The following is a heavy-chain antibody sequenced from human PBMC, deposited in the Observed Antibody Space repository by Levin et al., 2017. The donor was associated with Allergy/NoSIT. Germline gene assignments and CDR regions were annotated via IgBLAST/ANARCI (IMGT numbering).Heavy chain of an antibody. CDR1: GFTFSSYG. V-gene: IGHV3-33*01. Sequence: GGSLRLSCAASGFTFSSYGMQWVRQAPGKGLEWVAVIWFDGSKKYYADSVKGRFAISRDNSKNTLYLQMNSLRAEDTAVYYCARDHSGGVYYFHYWGQGTLVTVSS. CDR3: ARDHSGGVYYFHY. D-gene: IGHD6-19*01. J-gene: IGHJ4*02. CDR2: IWFDGSKK.